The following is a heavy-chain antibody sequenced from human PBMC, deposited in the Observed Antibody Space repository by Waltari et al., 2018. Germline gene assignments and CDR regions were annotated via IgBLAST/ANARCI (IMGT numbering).Heavy chain of an antibody. Sequence: EVQLVESGGVLVQPGGSLTLSCVTTGFMFRSYSMNCCRRAPGKGLGWVSSISGDNSYTYYSGSVKGRFTISRDNAKNSLFLQMNGLRDEDTAIYYCAKEGLGGDRQFDYWGQGTLVSVSS. CDR2: ISGDNSYT. V-gene: IGHV3-21*06. D-gene: IGHD2-21*02. CDR3: AKEGLGGDRQFDY. J-gene: IGHJ4*02. CDR1: GFMFRSYS.